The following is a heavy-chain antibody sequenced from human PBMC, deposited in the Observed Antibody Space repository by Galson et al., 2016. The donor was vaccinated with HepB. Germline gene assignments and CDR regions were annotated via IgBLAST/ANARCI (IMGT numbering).Heavy chain of an antibody. CDR2: IWHDGTIK. CDR1: GFIFSSYG. Sequence: SLRLSCAASGFIFSSYGMHWVRQAPGKGLEWVAVIWHDGTIKYYTDSVKGRFTISRDSSNNTLYLQMNSLRAEDTAVYYCARDSMATITGLDGFGIWGRGTMVTVTP. J-gene: IGHJ3*02. D-gene: IGHD5-24*01. CDR3: ARDSMATITGLDGFGI. V-gene: IGHV3-33*01.